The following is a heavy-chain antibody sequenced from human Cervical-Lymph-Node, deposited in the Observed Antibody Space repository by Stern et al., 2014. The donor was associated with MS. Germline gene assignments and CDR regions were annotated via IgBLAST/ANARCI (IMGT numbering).Heavy chain of an antibody. V-gene: IGHV1-69*01. J-gene: IGHJ4*02. CDR1: GGTFSSDA. D-gene: IGHD6-13*01. CDR3: ASGTRSSWYFDF. Sequence: QVQLVQSGAEVKKPGSSMKVSCKASGGTFSSDAIGWVRQAPGQGLEGMGGIIPIFETANYAQKFQGRVTITAGQSTKTAYLELSSLTSGDTAMYFCASGTRSSWYFDFWGQGTLVTVST. CDR2: IIPIFETA.